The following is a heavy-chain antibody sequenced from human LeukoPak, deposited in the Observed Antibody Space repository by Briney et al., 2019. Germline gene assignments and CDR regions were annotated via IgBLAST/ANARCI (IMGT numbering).Heavy chain of an antibody. CDR1: GYSISSGYY. D-gene: IGHD1-26*01. J-gene: IGHJ4*02. Sequence: SETLSLTCAVSGYSISSGYYWGWIRQPPGKGLEWIGSIYHSGSTYYNPSLKSRVTISVDTSKNQFSLKLSSVTAADTAVYYCARHRWELLYSFDYWGQGTLVTVSS. CDR2: IYHSGST. CDR3: ARHRWELLYSFDY. V-gene: IGHV4-38-2*01.